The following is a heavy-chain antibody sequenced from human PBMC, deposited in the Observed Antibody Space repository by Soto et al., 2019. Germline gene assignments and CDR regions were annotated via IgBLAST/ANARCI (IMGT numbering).Heavy chain of an antibody. J-gene: IGHJ4*02. Sequence: SCAASGFTFSSYGMHWVRQAPGKGLEWVAVIWYDGSNKYYADSVKGRFTISRDNSKNTLYLQMNSLRAEDTAVYYCAKIPPPGYSSGWNQIDYWGQGTLVTVSS. V-gene: IGHV3-33*06. CDR1: GFTFSSYG. D-gene: IGHD6-19*01. CDR2: IWYDGSNK. CDR3: AKIPPPGYSSGWNQIDY.